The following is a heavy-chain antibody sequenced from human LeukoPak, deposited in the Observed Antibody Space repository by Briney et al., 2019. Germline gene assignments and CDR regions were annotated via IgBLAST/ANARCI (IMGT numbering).Heavy chain of an antibody. D-gene: IGHD3-3*01. Sequence: GGSLRLSCAPSGFTFSSYSMNWVRQAPGKGLEWVSSISSSSSYIYYADSVKGRFTISRDNAKNSLYLQMNSLRAEDTAVYYCARDRGWSGGRPSDYWGQGTLVTVSS. J-gene: IGHJ4*02. CDR1: GFTFSSYS. V-gene: IGHV3-21*01. CDR2: ISSSSSYI. CDR3: ARDRGWSGGRPSDY.